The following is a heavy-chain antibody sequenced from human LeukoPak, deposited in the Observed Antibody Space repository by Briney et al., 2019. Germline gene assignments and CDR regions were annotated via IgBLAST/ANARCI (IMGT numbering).Heavy chain of an antibody. J-gene: IGHJ4*02. V-gene: IGHV4-39*07. CDR1: GGSISSSSYY. Sequence: SETLSLTCTVSGGSISSSSYYWGWIRQPPGKGLEWIGSIYYSGSTYYNPSLKSRVTISVDKSKNQFSLDLTSVTAADTAVYYCARGGGYYFDYWGQGTLVTVSS. CDR2: IYYSGST. D-gene: IGHD1-26*01. CDR3: ARGGGYYFDY.